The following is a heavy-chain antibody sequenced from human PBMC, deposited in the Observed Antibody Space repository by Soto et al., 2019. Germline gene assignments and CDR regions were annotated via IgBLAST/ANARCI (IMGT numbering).Heavy chain of an antibody. CDR3: ANSGYSSCWYTYYFDY. V-gene: IGHV3-23*01. J-gene: IGHJ4*02. CDR2: ISGSGGST. Sequence: EVQLLESGGGLVQPGGSLRLSCAASGFTFSSYAMSWVRQAPGKGLEWVSAISGSGGSTYYADSVKGRFTISRDNTKNTLYLQMNSLIAEETAVYYCANSGYSSCWYTYYFDYWGQGTLVTVSS. CDR1: GFTFSSYA. D-gene: IGHD6-19*01.